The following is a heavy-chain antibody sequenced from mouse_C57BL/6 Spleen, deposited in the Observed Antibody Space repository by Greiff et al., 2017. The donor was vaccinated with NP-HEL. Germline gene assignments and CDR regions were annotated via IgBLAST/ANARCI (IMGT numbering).Heavy chain of an antibody. V-gene: IGHV1-55*01. J-gene: IGHJ1*03. D-gene: IGHD2-3*01. CDR3: ARSGDGYPYWYFGG. CDR1: GYTFTSYW. CDR2: IYPGSGST. Sequence: QVQLQQPGAELVKPGASVKMSCKASGYTFTSYWITWVKQRPGQGLEWIGDIYPGSGSTNYNEKFKSKATLTVDTSSSTAYMQLSSLTSEDSAVYYWARSGDGYPYWYFGGRGTGTTVTVPS.